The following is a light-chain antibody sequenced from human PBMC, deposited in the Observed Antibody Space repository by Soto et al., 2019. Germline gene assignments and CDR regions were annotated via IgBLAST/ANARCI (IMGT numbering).Light chain of an antibody. CDR3: QQYGSSPWT. CDR1: QSVSSGY. J-gene: IGKJ1*01. Sequence: EIVLTQSPGTLSLSPGERATLSCRASQSVSSGYLAWYQQKPGQAPRLLIYGASSRATGIPDRFSGSGSGTDFTLTISRLEPEDFAVYYCQQYGSSPWTFGHGTKVEIK. CDR2: GAS. V-gene: IGKV3-20*01.